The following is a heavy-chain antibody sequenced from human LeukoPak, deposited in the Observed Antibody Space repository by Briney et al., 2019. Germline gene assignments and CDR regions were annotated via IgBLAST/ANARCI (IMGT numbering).Heavy chain of an antibody. D-gene: IGHD2-15*01. CDR3: ARDGSSFDY. Sequence: GGSLRLSCAASGFTFSDYWMSWVRQAPGKGLEWVANIKQDESKKCYVDSVKGRFTISRDNAKKSLYLQMNNLRAEDTAVYYCARDGSSFDYWGQGTPVTVSP. CDR1: GFTFSDYW. CDR2: IKQDESKK. J-gene: IGHJ4*02. V-gene: IGHV3-7*01.